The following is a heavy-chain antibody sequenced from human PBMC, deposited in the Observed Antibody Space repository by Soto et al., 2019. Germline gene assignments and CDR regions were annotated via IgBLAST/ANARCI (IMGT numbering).Heavy chain of an antibody. V-gene: IGHV3-23*01. D-gene: IGHD1-26*01. CDR1: VFPFGANA. J-gene: IGHJ4*02. CDR2: LSNTGRRT. CDR3: ATEMGATQGPFDN. Sequence: PGGSLRLSCVVSVFPFGANAMSWVRQAPGKGLEWVSGLSNTGRRTSYADSVKGRFNISRDNSEYTVYLQMNSLRVEDTAVYYCATEMGATQGPFDNWGQGTQVTVSS.